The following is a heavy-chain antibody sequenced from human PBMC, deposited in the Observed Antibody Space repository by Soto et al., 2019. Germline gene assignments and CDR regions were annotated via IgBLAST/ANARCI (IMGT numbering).Heavy chain of an antibody. Sequence: SAKVSCKASGYPFTSYGISWVRQAPGQGLEWMGWISAYNGNTNYAQKLQGRVTMTTDTSTSTAYMELRSLRSDDTAVYYCARGTNYYDSSGYHDYWGQGTLVTVSS. CDR1: GYPFTSYG. CDR2: ISAYNGNT. J-gene: IGHJ4*02. V-gene: IGHV1-18*01. CDR3: ARGTNYYDSSGYHDY. D-gene: IGHD3-22*01.